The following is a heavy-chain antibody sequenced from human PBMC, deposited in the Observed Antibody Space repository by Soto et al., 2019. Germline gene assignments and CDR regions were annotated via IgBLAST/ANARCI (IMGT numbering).Heavy chain of an antibody. J-gene: IGHJ6*02. CDR1: GYTFTSYD. V-gene: IGHV1-8*01. CDR2: MNPNSGNT. CDR3: ARGLLRGYSSGWYVNYYGMDV. D-gene: IGHD6-19*01. Sequence: ASVKVSCKASGYTFTSYDINWVRQATGQGLERMGWMNPNSGNTGYAQKFQGRVTMTRNTFISTAYMELSSLRSEDTAVYYCARGLLRGYSSGWYVNYYGMDVWGQGTTVTVS.